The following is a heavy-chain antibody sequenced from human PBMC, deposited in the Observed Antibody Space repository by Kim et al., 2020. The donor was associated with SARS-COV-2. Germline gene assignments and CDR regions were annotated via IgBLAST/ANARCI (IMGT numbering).Heavy chain of an antibody. CDR2: TSFDGSNK. D-gene: IGHD3-22*01. CDR1: GFIFSSYG. CDR3: ATSPNYYDSNGYYPYYFDY. V-gene: IGHV3-30*03. J-gene: IGHJ4*02. Sequence: GGSLRLSCAASGFIFSSYGMHWVRQAPGKGLEWVAVTSFDGSNKYYADSVKGRFTISRDNSKNTLYLQMNSLRAEDTALYYCATSPNYYDSNGYYPYYFDYWGQGTLVTVSS.